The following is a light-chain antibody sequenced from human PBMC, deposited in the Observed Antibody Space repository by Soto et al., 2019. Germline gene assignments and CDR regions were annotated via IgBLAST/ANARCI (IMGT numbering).Light chain of an antibody. J-gene: IGKJ1*01. Sequence: EIVMTQSPVTLSVSPGERATLSCRASQNISRSLAWYQQKPGQGPSLLIYGTSTRAGGVPARFSGGGSGTEFTLTITSLQSEDFAVYYCHQYGSSGTFGQGTKVDIK. CDR3: HQYGSSGT. V-gene: IGKV3-15*01. CDR2: GTS. CDR1: QNISRS.